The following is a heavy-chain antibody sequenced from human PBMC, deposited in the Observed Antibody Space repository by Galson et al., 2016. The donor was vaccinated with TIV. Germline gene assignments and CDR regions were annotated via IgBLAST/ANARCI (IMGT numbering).Heavy chain of an antibody. CDR1: GFTFSNAW. CDR3: ARGRHVDY. Sequence: SLRLSCAVSGFTFSNAWMIWVRQAPGKGLEWVANIKHDGSEKYYVDSVKGRFTISRDNAKSSLYLQMNSLRAEDTAVYYCARGRHVDYWGQGTLVTVSS. V-gene: IGHV3-7*01. CDR2: IKHDGSEK. J-gene: IGHJ4*02.